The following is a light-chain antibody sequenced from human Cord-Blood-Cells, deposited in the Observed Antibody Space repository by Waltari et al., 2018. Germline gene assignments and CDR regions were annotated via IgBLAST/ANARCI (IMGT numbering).Light chain of an antibody. CDR1: QSVSSY. J-gene: IGKJ2*01. CDR2: DAS. V-gene: IGKV3-11*01. Sequence: IVLTQSPATLSLSPGERATLACRASQSVSSYLAWYQQKPGQAPRLLIYDASNRTTGIPARFSGSGSVTYFTLTIGSLEPEDFAVYYCQQRSNWLYTFGQGTKLEIK. CDR3: QQRSNWLYT.